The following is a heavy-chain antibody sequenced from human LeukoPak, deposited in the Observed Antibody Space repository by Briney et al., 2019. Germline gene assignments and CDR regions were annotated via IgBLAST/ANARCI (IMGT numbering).Heavy chain of an antibody. CDR1: GGSFSGYY. CDR3: ARDGYAKDDY. J-gene: IGHJ4*02. CDR2: INHSGST. D-gene: IGHD5-12*01. V-gene: IGHV4-34*01. Sequence: PSETLSLTCAVYGGSFSGYYWSWIRQPPGKGLEWIGEINHSGSTNYNPSLKSRVTISVDTSKNQFSLKLSSVTAADTAVYYCARDGYAKDDYWGQGTLVTVSS.